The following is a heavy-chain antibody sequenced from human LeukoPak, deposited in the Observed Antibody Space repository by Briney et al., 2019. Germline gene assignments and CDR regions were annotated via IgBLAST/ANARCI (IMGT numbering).Heavy chain of an antibody. CDR1: GFTFSSYA. J-gene: IGHJ3*02. Sequence: GGSLRLSCAASGFTFSSYAMHWVRQAPGKGLEWVAVISYDGSNKYYADSVKGRFTISRDNSKNTLYLQMNSLRAEDTAVYYCARAATSTPGPHAFDIWGQGTMVTVSS. V-gene: IGHV3-30-3*01. D-gene: IGHD3-10*01. CDR2: ISYDGSNK. CDR3: ARAATSTPGPHAFDI.